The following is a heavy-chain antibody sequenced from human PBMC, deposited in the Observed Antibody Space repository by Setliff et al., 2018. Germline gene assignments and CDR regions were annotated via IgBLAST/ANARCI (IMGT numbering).Heavy chain of an antibody. Sequence: SETLSLTCTVSGGSISSHYWSWIRQPPGKGLEWIGYIYYSGSTNYNPSLKSRVPISVDTSKNQFSLKLSSVTAADTAVYYCARARWWPLLDYYGMDVWGQGTTVTVSS. V-gene: IGHV4-59*11. J-gene: IGHJ6*02. D-gene: IGHD2-8*02. CDR1: GGSISSHY. CDR3: ARARWWPLLDYYGMDV. CDR2: IYYSGST.